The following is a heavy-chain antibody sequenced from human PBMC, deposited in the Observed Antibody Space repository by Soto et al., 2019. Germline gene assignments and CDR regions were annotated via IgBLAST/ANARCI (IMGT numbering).Heavy chain of an antibody. Sequence: PSETLSLTCAVYGGSFSGYYWSWIRQPPGKGLEWIGEINHSGSTNYNPSLKSRVTISVDTSSNQFSLKLSSVTAADTVVFFCVCGVVVPVYYYYYMDVWGKGTTVTVSS. CDR1: GGSFSGYY. D-gene: IGHD2-2*01. CDR2: INHSGST. J-gene: IGHJ6*03. V-gene: IGHV4-34*01. CDR3: VCGVVVPVYYYYYMDV.